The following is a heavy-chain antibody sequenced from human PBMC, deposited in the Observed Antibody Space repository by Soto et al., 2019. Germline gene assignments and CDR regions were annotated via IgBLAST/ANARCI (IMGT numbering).Heavy chain of an antibody. CDR3: AKDSYYDILTGYYPHDAFDI. CDR2: ISGSGGST. Sequence: GGSLRLSCAASGFTFSSYAMSWVRQAPGKGLEWVSAISGSGGSTYYADSVKGRFTISRDNSKNTLYLQMNSLRAEDTAVYYCAKDSYYDILTGYYPHDAFDIWGQGTMVTVSS. D-gene: IGHD3-9*01. V-gene: IGHV3-23*01. CDR1: GFTFSSYA. J-gene: IGHJ3*02.